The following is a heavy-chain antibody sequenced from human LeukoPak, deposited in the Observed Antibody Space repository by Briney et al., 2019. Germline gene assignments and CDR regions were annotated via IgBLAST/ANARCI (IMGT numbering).Heavy chain of an antibody. CDR1: GYTFTGYY. V-gene: IGHV1-2*02. CDR3: ARGEEGNYYYYGMDV. CDR2: IIPNSGAT. J-gene: IGHJ6*02. Sequence: ASVKVSCKASGYTFTGYYMHWVRQAPGQGLEWMEWIIPNSGATKYAQKFQGRVTMTWDTSISAVYMELSRLISDDTAVYYCARGEEGNYYYYGMDVWGQGTTVTVSS.